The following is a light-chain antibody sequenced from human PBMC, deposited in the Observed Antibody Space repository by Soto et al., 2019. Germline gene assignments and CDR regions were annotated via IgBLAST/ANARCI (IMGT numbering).Light chain of an antibody. Sequence: DIQLTQSPSSVSAPVGERATITCMASQGINSWLARSQHTPEKAPKLVIYDASSFQSVIQSRFSVSGSGTDFTLTISSLQPEDFATYYCQQANSFPLTFGGGTKVVV. CDR3: QQANSFPLT. V-gene: IGKV1-12*01. CDR2: DAS. J-gene: IGKJ4*01. CDR1: QGINSW.